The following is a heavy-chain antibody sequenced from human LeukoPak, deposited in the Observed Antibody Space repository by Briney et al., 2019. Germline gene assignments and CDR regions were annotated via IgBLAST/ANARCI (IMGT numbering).Heavy chain of an antibody. V-gene: IGHV3-23*01. CDR3: AKDSSGSPAPNWFDP. D-gene: IGHD6-19*01. CDR1: GFTFSSYA. J-gene: IGHJ5*02. CDR2: ISGSGGST. Sequence: GSLRLSCAASGFTFSSYAMSWVRQAPGKGLEWVSAISGSGGSTYYADSVKDRFTISRDNSKNTLYLQMNSLRAEDTAVYYCAKDSSGSPAPNWFDPWGQGTLVTVSS.